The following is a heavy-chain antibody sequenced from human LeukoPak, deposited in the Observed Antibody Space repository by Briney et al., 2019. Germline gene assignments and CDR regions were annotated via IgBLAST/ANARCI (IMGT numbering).Heavy chain of an antibody. J-gene: IGHJ4*02. CDR2: INPNSGGT. CDR3: ARGGDVVRGAFEGYY. Sequence: GASVKVSCKASGYTFTGYYMHWVRQAPGQGLEWMGWINPNSGGTNYAQKFQGRVTMTRDTSISTAYMELSRLRSDDTAVYYCARGGDVVRGAFEGYYWGQGTLVTVSS. CDR1: GYTFTGYY. D-gene: IGHD3-10*01. V-gene: IGHV1-2*02.